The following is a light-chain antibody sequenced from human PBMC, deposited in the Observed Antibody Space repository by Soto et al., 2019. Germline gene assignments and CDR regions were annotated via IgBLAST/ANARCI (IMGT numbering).Light chain of an antibody. CDR2: AAS. V-gene: IGKV1D-16*01. CDR3: QQYNSYPWT. J-gene: IGKJ1*01. CDR1: QSISSY. Sequence: DIQMTQSPSSVSASLGDSVTIXXRASQSISSYLNWYQQKSGKAPKFXIYAASSLQSGVPSRFSGRGAGTEFTLTISSLQPDDFATYYCQQYNSYPWTFGQGSKVDI.